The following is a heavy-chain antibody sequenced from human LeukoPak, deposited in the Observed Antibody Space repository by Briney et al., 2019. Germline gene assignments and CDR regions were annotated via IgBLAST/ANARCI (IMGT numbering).Heavy chain of an antibody. CDR2: IKSDGSST. J-gene: IGHJ5*02. Sequence: PGGSLRLSCAASGLTFSTYWMHWVRQAPGKGLVWVSRIKSDGSSTSYADSAKGRFIISRDNAKNTLYLQMSSLRAEDTAVYYCAREYGFGSGSYYPWGQGTLVIVSS. CDR3: AREYGFGSGSYYP. V-gene: IGHV3-74*01. CDR1: GLTFSTYW. D-gene: IGHD3-10*01.